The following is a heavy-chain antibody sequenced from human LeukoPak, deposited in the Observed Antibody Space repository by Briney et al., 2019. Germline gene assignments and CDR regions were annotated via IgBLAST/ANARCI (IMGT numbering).Heavy chain of an antibody. Sequence: PGGSLRLSCAASGFTFSNAWMSWVRQAPGKGLEWVGRVESKTDGGTTDYAAPVKGRFTISRDDSKNTLYLQMNSLKTEDTAVYYCTTVAPDYYDSSGYTATWFDTWGQGTLVTVSS. V-gene: IGHV3-15*04. J-gene: IGHJ5*02. CDR2: VESKTDGGTT. D-gene: IGHD3-22*01. CDR1: GFTFSNAW. CDR3: TTVAPDYYDSSGYTATWFDT.